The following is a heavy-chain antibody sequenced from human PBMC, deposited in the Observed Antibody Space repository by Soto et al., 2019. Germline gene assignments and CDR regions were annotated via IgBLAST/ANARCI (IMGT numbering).Heavy chain of an antibody. V-gene: IGHV3-23*01. CDR3: AAGYSGFDRLMKDLEY. D-gene: IGHD5-12*01. Sequence: HPGGSLRLSCAASGSTFSTYAMGWVRQAPGKGLEWVSGISGSGARTSYADSVKGRFTISRDNSKNTLFLQMNSLRAEDTAVYHCAAGYSGFDRLMKDLEYWGQGSLVTVSS. CDR2: ISGSGART. CDR1: GSTFSTYA. J-gene: IGHJ4*02.